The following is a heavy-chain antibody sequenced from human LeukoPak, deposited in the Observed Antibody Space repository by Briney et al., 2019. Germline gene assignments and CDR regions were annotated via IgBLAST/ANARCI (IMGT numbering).Heavy chain of an antibody. J-gene: IGHJ4*02. Sequence: GGSLRLSCAASGFTFSSYGMHWVRQAPGKGLEWVAVISYDGSNKYYADSVKGRFTISRDNSKNTLYLQMNSLRAEDTAVYYCAKDRGGRDGYNSPLDYWGQGTLVTVSS. V-gene: IGHV3-30*18. D-gene: IGHD5-24*01. CDR1: GFTFSSYG. CDR3: AKDRGGRDGYNSPLDY. CDR2: ISYDGSNK.